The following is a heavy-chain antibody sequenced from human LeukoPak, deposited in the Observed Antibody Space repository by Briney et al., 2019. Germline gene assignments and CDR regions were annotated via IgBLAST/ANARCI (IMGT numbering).Heavy chain of an antibody. V-gene: IGHV3-15*05. CDR1: GFTFSDAW. D-gene: IGHD3-3*01. J-gene: IGHJ3*01. CDR3: ATEGAPYGHHGLGV. Sequence: GGSLRLSCGTSGFTFSDAWMSWVRQAPGKGLEWVGRIKRESDGGTAEYAAPVKGRFTISRDDSDNTLSVDMKSLKIEDTGTYYCATEGAPYGHHGLGVWGQGTMVTVSS. CDR2: IKRESDGGTA.